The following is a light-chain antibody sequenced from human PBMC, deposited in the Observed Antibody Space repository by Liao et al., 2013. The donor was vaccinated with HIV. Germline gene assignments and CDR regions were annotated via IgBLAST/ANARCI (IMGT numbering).Light chain of an antibody. V-gene: IGLV3-1*01. CDR1: KLGDKY. CDR3: QAWDSSTVV. J-gene: IGLJ2*01. Sequence: SYELTQPPSVSVSPGQTASITCSGDKLGDKYACWYQQKPGQSPVVVIYRDIKRPSGIPERFSGSNSGNTATLTISGTQAMDEADYYCQAWDSSTVVFGGGTKLTVL. CDR2: RDI.